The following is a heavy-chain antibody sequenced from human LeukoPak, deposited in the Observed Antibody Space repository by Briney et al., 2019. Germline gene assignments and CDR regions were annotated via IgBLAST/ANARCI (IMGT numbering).Heavy chain of an antibody. D-gene: IGHD3-22*01. CDR1: GYTFTSYG. CDR3: AIENYYDSSGYYR. Sequence: AASVKVSCKASGYTFTSYGISWVRQAPGQGLEWMGWIRAYNGNTNYAQKLQGRVTMTTDTSTSTAYMELRSLRSDDTAVYYCAIENYYDSSGYYRWGQGTLVTVSS. J-gene: IGHJ5*02. V-gene: IGHV1-18*01. CDR2: IRAYNGNT.